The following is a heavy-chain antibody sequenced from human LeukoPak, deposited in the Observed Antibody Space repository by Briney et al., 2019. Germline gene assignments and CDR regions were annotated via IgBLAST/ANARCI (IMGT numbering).Heavy chain of an antibody. V-gene: IGHV3-33*01. CDR2: IWNDGSYK. D-gene: IGHD6-13*01. CDR3: ARDLWQQMIQGYDY. CDR1: GFTFSTYG. J-gene: IGHJ4*02. Sequence: GGSLRLSCAASGFTFSTYGMHWVRQAPGKGLEWVAVIWNDGSYKHYADSVKGRFTISRDDSKNTIYLQMNSLRAEDTAVYYCARDLWQQMIQGYDYWGQGTLVTVSS.